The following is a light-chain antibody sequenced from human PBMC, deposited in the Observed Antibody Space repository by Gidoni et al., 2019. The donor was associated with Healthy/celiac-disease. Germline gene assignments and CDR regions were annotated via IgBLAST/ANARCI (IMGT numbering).Light chain of an antibody. J-gene: IGKJ4*01. Sequence: EIVLTQSPATLSLSPGERATLSCRASQSVSIYLAWYQQKPGQAPMLLISDASNRATGIPARFSGSVSLTDFTLTISILEPEDFAVYYCQHRSNWPAFGGGTKVEIK. CDR1: QSVSIY. CDR3: QHRSNWPA. V-gene: IGKV3-11*01. CDR2: DAS.